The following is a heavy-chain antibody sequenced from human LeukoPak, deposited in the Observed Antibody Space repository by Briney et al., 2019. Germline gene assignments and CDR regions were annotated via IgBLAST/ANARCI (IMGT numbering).Heavy chain of an antibody. CDR2: ISSSSSTI. CDR1: GFTFSSYE. J-gene: IGHJ4*02. V-gene: IGHV3-48*03. Sequence: GGSLRLSCAASGFTFSSYEMNWVRQAPGKGLEWVSYISSSSSTIYYADSVKGRFTISRDNAKNSLYLQMNSLRAEDTAVYYCARDAYYYGSGSDLDYWGQGTLVTVSS. D-gene: IGHD3-10*01. CDR3: ARDAYYYGSGSDLDY.